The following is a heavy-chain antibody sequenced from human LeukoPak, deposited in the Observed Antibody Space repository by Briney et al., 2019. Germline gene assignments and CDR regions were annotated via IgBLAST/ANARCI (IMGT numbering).Heavy chain of an antibody. V-gene: IGHV3-30*03. J-gene: IGHJ5*02. CDR3: APRSGDSSGYYWFDP. CDR2: ISYDGSNK. D-gene: IGHD3-22*01. Sequence: GGSLRLSCAASGFTVSSNYMSWVRQAPGKGLEWVAVISYDGSNKYYADSVKGRFTISRDNSKNTLYLQMNSLRAEDTAVYYCAPRSGDSSGYYWFDPWGQGTLVTVSS. CDR1: GFTVSSNY.